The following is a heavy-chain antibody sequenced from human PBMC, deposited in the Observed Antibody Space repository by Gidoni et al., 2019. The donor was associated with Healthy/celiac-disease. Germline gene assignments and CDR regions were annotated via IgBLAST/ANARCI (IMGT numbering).Heavy chain of an antibody. Sequence: QLQLQESGPGLVKPSETLSLTCTVSGGSISSSSYHWGWIRQPPGKGLDWIGSIYYSGSTYYNPSLKSRVTISVDTSKNQFSLKLSSVTAADTAVYYCARHLLGSPKHSGSYFLLGAPEEYWGQGTLVTVSS. J-gene: IGHJ4*02. D-gene: IGHD1-26*01. CDR1: GGSISSSSYH. CDR3: ARHLLGSPKHSGSYFLLGAPEEY. CDR2: IYYSGST. V-gene: IGHV4-39*01.